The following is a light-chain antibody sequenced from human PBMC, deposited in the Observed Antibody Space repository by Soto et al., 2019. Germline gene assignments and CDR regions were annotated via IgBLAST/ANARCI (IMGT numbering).Light chain of an antibody. V-gene: IGKV1-27*01. CDR2: AAS. CDR3: QKYNSAPLT. CDR1: QGINTF. J-gene: IGKJ4*01. Sequence: DIQMTQSPSSLSASVGDRVTITCRASQGINTFLAWYQQKAGKVPKLLIYAASTLQSGVPSRFSGSGSGTDFTLTISSLQPEDVATYYCQKYNSAPLTFGGGTKVEIK.